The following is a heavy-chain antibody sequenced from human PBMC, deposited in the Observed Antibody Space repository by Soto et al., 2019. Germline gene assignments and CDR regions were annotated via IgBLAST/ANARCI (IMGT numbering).Heavy chain of an antibody. CDR3: AKDMNSYYDSSGPLHS. CDR1: GFTFDAYA. CDR2: INWNSGRI. D-gene: IGHD3-22*01. J-gene: IGHJ4*02. V-gene: IGHV3-9*01. Sequence: EVQLVESGGGLVQPGRSLRLSCAVSGFTFDAYAMHWVRQAPGKGLEWVSGINWNSGRIGYADSVKGRFTISRDNAKNSLYLQMSSLRAEDTALYYCAKDMNSYYDSSGPLHSWGQGTLVTVSS.